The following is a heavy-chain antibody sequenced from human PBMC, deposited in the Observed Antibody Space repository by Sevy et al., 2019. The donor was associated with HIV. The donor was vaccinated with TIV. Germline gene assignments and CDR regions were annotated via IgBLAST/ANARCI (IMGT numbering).Heavy chain of an antibody. CDR2: IKNSGNTI. CDR3: ARSGLATLFPPFDY. CDR1: GFTFSDHS. D-gene: IGHD5-12*01. Sequence: GESLKISCSASGFTFSDHSMTWIRQAPGKGLQWISYIKNSGNTIYYADSVKGRFTMSRDNAKNSLYLQMNSLRADDTAVYYCARSGLATLFPPFDYWGQGTLVTVSS. V-gene: IGHV3-11*01. J-gene: IGHJ4*02.